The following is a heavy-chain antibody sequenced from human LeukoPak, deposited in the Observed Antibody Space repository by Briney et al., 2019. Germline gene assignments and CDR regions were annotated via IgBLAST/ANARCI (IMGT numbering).Heavy chain of an antibody. J-gene: IGHJ4*02. CDR3: TRGRYQFLGPNDS. CDR1: GFSLSDYG. D-gene: IGHD2/OR15-2a*01. Sequence: GGSLRLSCAASGFSLSDYGISWARQAPGKGLEWISYITTNSAKFYADSVRSRIAISRDNDKNSVYLQMNSLRDEDTAVYYCTRGRYQFLGPNDSWGQGSLVTVSS. V-gene: IGHV3-48*02. CDR2: ITTNSAK.